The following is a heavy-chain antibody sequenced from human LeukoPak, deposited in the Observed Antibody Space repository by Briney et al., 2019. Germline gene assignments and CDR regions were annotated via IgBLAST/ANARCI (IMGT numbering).Heavy chain of an antibody. CDR2: IIPIFGTA. J-gene: IGHJ3*02. Sequence: SVKVSCKASGGTFSSYAISWVRQVPGRGLEWMGGIIPIFGTANYAQKFQGRVTITADESTSTAYMELSSLRSEDTAVYYCAGYSSGWSLVAFDIWGQGTMVTVSS. CDR1: GGTFSSYA. CDR3: AGYSSGWSLVAFDI. V-gene: IGHV1-69*13. D-gene: IGHD6-19*01.